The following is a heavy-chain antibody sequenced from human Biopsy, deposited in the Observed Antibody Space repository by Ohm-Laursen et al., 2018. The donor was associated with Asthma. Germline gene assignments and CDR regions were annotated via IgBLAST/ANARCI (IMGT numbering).Heavy chain of an antibody. D-gene: IGHD2-15*01. J-gene: IGHJ5*02. Sequence: PGTLSLTCTVSGGSIRSHDWTWIRLPPGKGLEYIGDVSHTGSTNYNPSLKSRVTMSLDTSKNQFSLRLTSVTPADTAVYYCARLADCSGGACYSYGWFDPWGHGTRVTVSS. CDR2: VSHTGST. CDR3: ARLADCSGGACYSYGWFDP. CDR1: GGSIRSHD. V-gene: IGHV4-59*11.